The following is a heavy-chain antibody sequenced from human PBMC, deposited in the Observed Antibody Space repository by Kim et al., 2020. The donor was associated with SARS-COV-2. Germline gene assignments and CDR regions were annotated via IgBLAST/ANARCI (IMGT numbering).Heavy chain of an antibody. V-gene: IGHV3-21*01. CDR1: GFTFSSYS. D-gene: IGHD2-2*01. CDR3: ARFQAPYCSSTSCYYYYGMDV. J-gene: IGHJ6*02. CDR2: ISSSSSYI. Sequence: GGSLRLSCAASGFTFSSYSMNWVRQAPGKGLEWVSSISSSSSYIYYADSVKGRFTISRDNAKNSLYLQMNSLRAEDTAVYYCARFQAPYCSSTSCYYYYGMDVWGQGTTVTVSS.